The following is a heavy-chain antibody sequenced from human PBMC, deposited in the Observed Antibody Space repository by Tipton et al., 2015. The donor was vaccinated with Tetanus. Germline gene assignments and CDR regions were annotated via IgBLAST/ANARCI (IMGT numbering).Heavy chain of an antibody. CDR1: GGSISSSDYY. CDR2: IYYSGIP. CDR3: ARGPLENEGYFDS. V-gene: IGHV4-39*07. D-gene: IGHD1-1*01. J-gene: IGHJ4*02. Sequence: LRLSCTLSGGSISSSDYYWSWVRQPPGEGLEWIGSIYYSGIPYYNPSLKSRVTISVDTSKSQFSLEVTSVTAADTAVYFCARGPLENEGYFDSWGQGILVTVTA.